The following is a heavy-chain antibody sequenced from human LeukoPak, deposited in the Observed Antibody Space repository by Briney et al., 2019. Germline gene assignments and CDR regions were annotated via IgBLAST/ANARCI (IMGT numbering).Heavy chain of an antibody. J-gene: IGHJ4*02. D-gene: IGHD2-8*01. V-gene: IGHV4-34*01. CDR2: INHSGST. CDR3: ARGIGGVHFDY. CDR1: GGSFSGYY. Sequence: SETLSLTCAVYGGSFSGYYWSWIRQPPGKGLEWIGEINHSGSTNYNPSLKSRATISVDTSKNQFSLKLSSVTAADTAVYYCARGIGGVHFDYWGQGTLVTVSS.